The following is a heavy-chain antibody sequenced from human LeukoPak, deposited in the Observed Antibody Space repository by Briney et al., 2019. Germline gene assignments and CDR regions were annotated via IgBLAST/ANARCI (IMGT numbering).Heavy chain of an antibody. J-gene: IGHJ4*02. CDR1: GGSFSGYY. D-gene: IGHD1-26*01. V-gene: IGHV4-34*01. CDR3: ARGVSGGNGSNFDY. Sequence: SETLSLTCAVYGGSFSGYYWSWIRQPPGKGLEWIGEINHSGGTNYNPSLKSRVTISVDTPKNQFSLKLSSVTAADTAVYYCARGVSGGNGSNFDYWGQGTLVTVSS. CDR2: INHSGGT.